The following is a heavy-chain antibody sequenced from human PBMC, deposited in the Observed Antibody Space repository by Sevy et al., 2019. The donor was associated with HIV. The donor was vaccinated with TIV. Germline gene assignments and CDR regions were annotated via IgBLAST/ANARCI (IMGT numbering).Heavy chain of an antibody. Sequence: SETLSLTCAVYGGSFSGYYWSWIRRPPGKGLEWIGEINHSGSTNYNPSLKSRVTISVDTSKNQFSLKLSSVTAADTAVYYCARDSSSRFDYWGQGTLVTVSS. CDR2: INHSGST. D-gene: IGHD6-6*01. J-gene: IGHJ4*02. CDR1: GGSFSGYY. V-gene: IGHV4-34*01. CDR3: ARDSSSRFDY.